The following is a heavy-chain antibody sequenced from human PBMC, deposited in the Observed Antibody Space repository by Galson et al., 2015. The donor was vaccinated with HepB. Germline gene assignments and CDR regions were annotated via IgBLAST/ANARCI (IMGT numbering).Heavy chain of an antibody. CDR1: GFTFSTYS. CDR3: ARDIGSRIQAWLDLDD. J-gene: IGHJ4*02. Sequence: SLRLSCAASGFTFSTYSMKWVRQAPGKGLEWVSSISSTTSYIYYADSVKGRFTISRDNAKNSLYLQMNSLRAEDTAVYYCARDIGSRIQAWLDLDDWGPGTLVTVSP. V-gene: IGHV3-21*01. D-gene: IGHD5-18*01. CDR2: ISSTTSYI.